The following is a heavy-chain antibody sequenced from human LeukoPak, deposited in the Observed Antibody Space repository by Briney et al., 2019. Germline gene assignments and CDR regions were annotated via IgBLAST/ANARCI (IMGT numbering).Heavy chain of an antibody. D-gene: IGHD6-13*01. CDR3: ARSSRSSPGY. Sequence: ASVKGSCNASGDTFTDYYMHCGRQAPGQGLEWMVSINPNSGRTNYAQKSQGRVTITRNTSISTAYMELSRLRSDDTAVYYCARSSRSSPGYWGQGTMVTVCS. CDR1: GDTFTDYY. CDR2: INPNSGRT. V-gene: IGHV1-2*02. J-gene: IGHJ4*02.